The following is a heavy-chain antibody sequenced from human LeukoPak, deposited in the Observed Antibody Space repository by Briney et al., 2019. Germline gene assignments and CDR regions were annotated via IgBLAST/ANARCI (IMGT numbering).Heavy chain of an antibody. CDR2: INAGNGNT. CDR3: ARGMPHTAMVPLDY. V-gene: IGHV1-3*01. Sequence: ASVKVSCKASGYTFTSYAMHWVRQAPGQRLEWMGWINAGNGNTKYSQKFQGRVTITRDTSASTAYMELSSLRSEDTAVYYCARGMPHTAMVPLDYWGQGTLVTVSS. D-gene: IGHD5-18*01. J-gene: IGHJ4*02. CDR1: GYTFTSYA.